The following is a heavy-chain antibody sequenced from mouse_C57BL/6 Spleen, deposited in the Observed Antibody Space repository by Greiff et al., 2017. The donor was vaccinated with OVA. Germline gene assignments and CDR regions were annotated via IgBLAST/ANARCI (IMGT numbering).Heavy chain of an antibody. J-gene: IGHJ2*01. V-gene: IGHV2-9-1*01. D-gene: IGHD2-12*01. CDR3: ARSYDEYFDY. CDR2: IWTGGGT. Sequence: VKLVESGPGLVAPSQCLSITCTVSGFSFTSYAISWVRQPPGKGLEWLGVIWTGGGTNYTPALQSRLSISPDNSKSQVFLKKNSQQTVDTARYYCARSYDEYFDYWGQGTTLTVSS. CDR1: GFSFTSYA.